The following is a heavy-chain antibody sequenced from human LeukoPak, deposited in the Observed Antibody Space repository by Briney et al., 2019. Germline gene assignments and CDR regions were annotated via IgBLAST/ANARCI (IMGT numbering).Heavy chain of an antibody. V-gene: IGHV3-23*01. CDR3: AKASGGSGSYSKYYFDY. CDR2: ISGSGGST. D-gene: IGHD3-10*01. J-gene: IGHJ4*02. CDR1: GFTFSSYA. Sequence: GGSLRLSCAASGFTFSSYAMSWVRQAPGKGLEWVSSISGSGGSTYYADSVKGRFTISRDNSKNTLYLQMNSLRAEDTAVYYCAKASGGSGSYSKYYFDYWGQGTLVTVSS.